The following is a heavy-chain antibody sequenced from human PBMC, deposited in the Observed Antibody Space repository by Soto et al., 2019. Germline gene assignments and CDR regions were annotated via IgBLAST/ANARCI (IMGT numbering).Heavy chain of an antibody. CDR1: GFSFNTYW. J-gene: IGHJ3*02. CDR2: VKGDGSER. Sequence: EARLVESGGGLVQPGGSLRLSCAASGFSFNTYWMHWVRQAPGKGLVWVSRVKGDGSERTYADSVKGRFTISRDNTKNTLYLQMNSLRPEDTAVYYCARAQWLADDVFDIWGHGTMVTVSS. CDR3: ARAQWLADDVFDI. V-gene: IGHV3-74*01. D-gene: IGHD6-19*01.